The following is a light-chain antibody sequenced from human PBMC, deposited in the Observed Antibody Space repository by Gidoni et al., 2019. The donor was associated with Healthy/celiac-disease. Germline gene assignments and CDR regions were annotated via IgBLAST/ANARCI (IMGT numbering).Light chain of an antibody. J-gene: IGLJ1*01. CDR2: EVS. CDR3: SSYAGSNNSAV. Sequence: QSALTQPPSASGSPGQSVTISCTGTSSDVGGYNYVSWYQQHPGKAPKLMIYEVSKRPSGVPDRFSGSKSGNTASLTVSGLQAEDEADYYCSSYAGSNNSAVFGTGTKVT. V-gene: IGLV2-8*01. CDR1: SSDVGGYNY.